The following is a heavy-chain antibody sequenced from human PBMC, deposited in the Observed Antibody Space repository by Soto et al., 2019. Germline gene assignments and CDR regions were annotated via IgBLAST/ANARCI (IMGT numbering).Heavy chain of an antibody. CDR1: GFTVSSNY. J-gene: IGHJ6*02. CDR3: ARDRGVSPPTYFHDGMYV. CDR2: IYSGGST. D-gene: IGHD3-10*01. V-gene: IGHV3-53*02. Sequence: EVQLVETGGGLIQPGGSLRLSCAASGFTVSSNYMSWVRQAPGKGLEWVSVIYSGGSTYYADSVKGRFTISRDNSKNTLYLQMNSLRAEDTAVYYGARDRGVSPPTYFHDGMYVWGQATTGTVSS.